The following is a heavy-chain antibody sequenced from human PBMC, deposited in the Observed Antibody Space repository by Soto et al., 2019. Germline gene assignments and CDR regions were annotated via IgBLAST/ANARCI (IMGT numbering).Heavy chain of an antibody. CDR3: AKDNVDIVATSDFDY. D-gene: IGHD5-12*01. Sequence: GGSLRLSCAASGFTFSSYAMSWVRQAPGKGLEWVSAISGSGGSTYYADSVKGRFTISRDNSKNTLYLQMNSMRAEDAAVYYCAKDNVDIVATSDFDYWGQGTLVTVSS. CDR1: GFTFSSYA. CDR2: ISGSGGST. J-gene: IGHJ4*02. V-gene: IGHV3-23*01.